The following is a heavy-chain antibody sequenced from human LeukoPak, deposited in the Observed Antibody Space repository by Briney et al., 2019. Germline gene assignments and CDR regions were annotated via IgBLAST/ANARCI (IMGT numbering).Heavy chain of an antibody. CDR2: IYSGGST. J-gene: IGHJ4*02. V-gene: IGHV3-53*05. D-gene: IGHD3-3*01. Sequence: GGSLRLSCAASGFTVSSNYMSWVRQAPGKGLEWVSVIYSGGSTYYADSVKGRFTISRDNSKNTLYLQMNSLRAENTAVYYCARDLLRNSGYYAYYWGQGTLVTVSS. CDR1: GFTVSSNY. CDR3: ARDLLRNSGYYAYY.